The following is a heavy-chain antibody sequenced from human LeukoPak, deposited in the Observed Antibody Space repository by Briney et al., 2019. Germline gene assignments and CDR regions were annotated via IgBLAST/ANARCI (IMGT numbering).Heavy chain of an antibody. J-gene: IGHJ4*02. CDR3: ARDGDDTSGYFSPFDY. CDR2: IYSGGNT. V-gene: IGHV3-66*01. CDR1: GFTVSSNY. D-gene: IGHD3-22*01. Sequence: GGSLRLSCAASGFTVSSNYMSWVRQAPGKGLECVSVIYSGGNTYYADSVKGRFTISRDNSKNTLYLQMNSLRVEDTAVYYCARDGDDTSGYFSPFDYWGQGILVTVSS.